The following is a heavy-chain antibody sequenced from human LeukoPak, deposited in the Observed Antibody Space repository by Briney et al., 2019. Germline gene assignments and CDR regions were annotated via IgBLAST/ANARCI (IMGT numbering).Heavy chain of an antibody. J-gene: IGHJ5*02. CDR3: ARSIGIAAAGTGWFDP. V-gene: IGHV4-4*07. D-gene: IGHD6-13*01. CDR1: GGSVSSYY. CDR2: IYTSGST. Sequence: PSETLSLTCTVSGGSVSSYYWSWIRQPAGKGLEWIGRIYTSGSTNYNPSLKSRVTMSVDTSKNQFSLKLSSVTAADTAVYYCARSIGIAAAGTGWFDPWGQGTLVTVSS.